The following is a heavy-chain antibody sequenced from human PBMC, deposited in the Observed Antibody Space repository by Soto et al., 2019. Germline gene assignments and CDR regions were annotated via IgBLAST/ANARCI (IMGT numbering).Heavy chain of an antibody. Sequence: PSETLSLTCTVSGGSISSYYWGWIRQPPGKGLEWIGSIYHSGSTYYNPSLKSRVTISVDTSKNQFSLKLSSVTAADTAVYYCARGGYCSGGSCYSGGVNWFDPWGQGTLVTVSS. V-gene: IGHV4-38-2*02. CDR2: IYHSGST. J-gene: IGHJ5*02. CDR3: ARGGYCSGGSCYSGGVNWFDP. D-gene: IGHD2-15*01. CDR1: GGSISSYY.